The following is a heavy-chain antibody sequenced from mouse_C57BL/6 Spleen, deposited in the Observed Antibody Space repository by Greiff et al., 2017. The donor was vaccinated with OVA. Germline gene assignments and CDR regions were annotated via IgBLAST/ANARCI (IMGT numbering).Heavy chain of an antibody. V-gene: IGHV3-6*01. CDR3: ARAGDWDYFDY. CDR1: GYSITSGYY. D-gene: IGHD4-1*01. CDR2: ISYDGSN. J-gene: IGHJ2*01. Sequence: EVQRVESGPGLVKPSQSLSLTCSVTGYSITSGYYWNWIRQFPGNKLEWMGYISYDGSNNYNPSLKNRISITRDTSKNQFFLKLHSVTTEDTATYYCARAGDWDYFDYWGQGTTRTVSS.